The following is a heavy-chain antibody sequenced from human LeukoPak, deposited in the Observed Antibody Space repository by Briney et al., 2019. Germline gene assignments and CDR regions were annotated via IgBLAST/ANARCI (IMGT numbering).Heavy chain of an antibody. CDR1: GGSFSGYY. D-gene: IGHD6-13*01. V-gene: IGHV4-34*01. CDR3: ARLLGAANTDYFDY. CDR2: INHSGST. Sequence: SETLSLTCAVYGGSFSGYYWSWIRQPPGKGLEWIGEINHSGSTNYNPSLKSRVTISVDTSKNQFSLKVSSVTAADTAVYYCARLLGAANTDYFDYWGQGTLVTVSS. J-gene: IGHJ4*02.